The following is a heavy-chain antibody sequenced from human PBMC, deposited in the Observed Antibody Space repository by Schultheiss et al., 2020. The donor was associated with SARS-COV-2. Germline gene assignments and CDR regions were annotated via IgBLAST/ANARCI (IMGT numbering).Heavy chain of an antibody. D-gene: IGHD3-3*01. Sequence: SETLSLTCTVSGASISSSSYYWDWIRQPPGKGLEWIGEINHSGSTNYNPSLKSRVTMSVDTSKIQFSLKLSSVTAADTAVYYCARGVGYYDFWSGYYTHYYYGMDVWGQGTTVTVSS. J-gene: IGHJ6*02. CDR2: INHSGST. CDR1: GASISSSSYY. V-gene: IGHV4-39*07. CDR3: ARGVGYYDFWSGYYTHYYYGMDV.